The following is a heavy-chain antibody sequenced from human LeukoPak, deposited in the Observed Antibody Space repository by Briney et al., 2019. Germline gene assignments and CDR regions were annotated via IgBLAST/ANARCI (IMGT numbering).Heavy chain of an antibody. CDR2: ISGSGGST. V-gene: IGHV3-23*01. CDR1: GFTFSSYA. CDR3: ARDREKQQLPQFFYYYYMDV. J-gene: IGHJ6*03. Sequence: PGGSLRLSCAASGFTFSSYAMSWVRQAPGKGLEWVSAISGSGGSTYYADSVKGRFTISRDNSKNTLYLQMNSLRAEDTAVYYCARDREKQQLPQFFYYYYMDVWGKGTTVTVSS. D-gene: IGHD6-13*01.